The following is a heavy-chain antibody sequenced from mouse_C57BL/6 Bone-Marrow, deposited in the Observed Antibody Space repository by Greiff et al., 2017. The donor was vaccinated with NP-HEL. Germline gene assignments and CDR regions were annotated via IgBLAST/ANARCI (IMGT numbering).Heavy chain of an antibody. D-gene: IGHD2-2*01. CDR3: ARNLYGYDGDYYAMDY. V-gene: IGHV2-9-1*01. Sequence: VQLQQSGPGLVAPSQSLSITCTVSGFSLTSYAISWVRQPPGKGLEWLGVIWTGGGTNYNSALKSRLSISKDNSKSQVFLKMNSLQTDDTVRYYCARNLYGYDGDYYAMDYWGQGTSVTVSS. CDR2: IWTGGGT. CDR1: GFSLTSYA. J-gene: IGHJ4*01.